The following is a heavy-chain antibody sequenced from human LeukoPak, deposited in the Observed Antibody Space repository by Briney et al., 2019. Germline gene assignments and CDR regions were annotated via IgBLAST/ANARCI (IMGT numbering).Heavy chain of an antibody. CDR1: GGSISSYY. CDR2: IYYSGST. J-gene: IGHJ4*02. V-gene: IGHV4-59*08. CDR3: ARHLRDSTDVAYLDC. D-gene: IGHD5-24*01. Sequence: SETLSLTCTVSGGSISSYYWSWIRQPPGKGLEWIGYIYYSGSTNYNPSLKSRVTISVDTSKNQFSLKLSSVTAADTAVYYCARHLRDSTDVAYLDCWDQRTLVTVSS.